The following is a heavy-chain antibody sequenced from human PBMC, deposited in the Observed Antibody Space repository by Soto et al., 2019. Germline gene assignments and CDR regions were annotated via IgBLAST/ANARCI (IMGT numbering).Heavy chain of an antibody. V-gene: IGHV3-23*01. Sequence: EVQLLESGGGLVQPGGSLRLSCAASGFTFGNFVMRWVRQTPGKGLEWVSTITETGGDTYYTDSVKGRFTISRDNSKNTLYLQMTSLRAEDTALYYCTKVSSDRHHMEVWGPGTTVTVSS. CDR3: TKVSSDRHHMEV. CDR1: GFTFGNFV. J-gene: IGHJ6*02. CDR2: ITETGGDT.